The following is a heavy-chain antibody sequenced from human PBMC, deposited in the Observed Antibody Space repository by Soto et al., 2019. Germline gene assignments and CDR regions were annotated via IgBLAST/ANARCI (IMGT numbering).Heavy chain of an antibody. CDR1: GFTFSSYG. D-gene: IGHD4-17*01. Sequence: GGSLRLSCAASGFTFSSYGMHWVRQAPGKGLEWGAVISYDGSNKYYADSVKGRFTISRDNSKNTLYLQMNSLRAEDTAVYYCAKVSYGDYSDGMDVWGQGTTVTVSS. CDR2: ISYDGSNK. CDR3: AKVSYGDYSDGMDV. J-gene: IGHJ6*02. V-gene: IGHV3-30*18.